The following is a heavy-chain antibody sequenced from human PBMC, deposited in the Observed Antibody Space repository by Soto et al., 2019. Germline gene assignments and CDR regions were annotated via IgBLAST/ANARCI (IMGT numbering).Heavy chain of an antibody. CDR1: GFTFSSYA. D-gene: IGHD3-22*01. J-gene: IGHJ4*02. CDR2: ISGSGGGT. CDR3: VKGEYYYDSSGYYPFDY. V-gene: IGHV3-23*01. Sequence: GGSLRLSCAASGFTFSSYAMSWVRQAPGKGLEWVSVISGSGGGTSYADTVKGRFTISRDNSKNTLYLQMSSLRADDTAVYYCVKGEYYYDSSGYYPFDYWGQGT.